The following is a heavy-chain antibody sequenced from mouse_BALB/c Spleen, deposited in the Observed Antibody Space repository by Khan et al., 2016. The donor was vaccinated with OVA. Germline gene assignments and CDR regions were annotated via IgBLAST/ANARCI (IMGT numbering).Heavy chain of an antibody. CDR2: ISPSTGYI. CDR1: GYTFTSYT. D-gene: IGHD2-3*01. CDR3: ARFAYDGNPYYAMDY. Sequence: QVQLQQSGAEVARPGASVKMSCKASGYTFTSYTIQWVKQRPGQGLEWIGYISPSTGYIQYNQKFKDKATLTADKSSSTAYMQLSSLTSADSAVYYCARFAYDGNPYYAMDYWGQGTSVTVSS. J-gene: IGHJ4*01. V-gene: IGHV1-4*01.